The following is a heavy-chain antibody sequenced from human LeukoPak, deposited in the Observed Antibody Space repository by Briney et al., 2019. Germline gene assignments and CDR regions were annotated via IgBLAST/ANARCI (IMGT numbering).Heavy chain of an antibody. D-gene: IGHD6-19*01. J-gene: IGHJ4*02. CDR2: ISSSGSTI. CDR3: ARVGAAVAVDY. Sequence: QPGGSLRLSCAASGFTFSSYGMNWVRQAPGKGLEWVSYISSSGSTIYCADSVKGRFTISRDNAKNSLYLQMNSLRAEDTAVYYCARVGAAVAVDYWGQGTLVTVSS. CDR1: GFTFSSYG. V-gene: IGHV3-48*03.